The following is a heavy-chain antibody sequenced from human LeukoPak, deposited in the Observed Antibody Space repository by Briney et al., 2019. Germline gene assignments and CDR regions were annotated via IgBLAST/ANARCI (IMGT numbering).Heavy chain of an antibody. V-gene: IGHV3-21*01. CDR3: ARDPLVGATNWFDP. D-gene: IGHD1-26*01. Sequence: GASLRLSCAASGFTFSSYSMNWVRQAPGKGLEWVSSISSSSSYIYYADSVKGRFTISRDNAKNSLYLQMNSLRAEDTAVYYCARDPLVGATNWFDPWGQGTLVTVSS. CDR1: GFTFSSYS. J-gene: IGHJ5*02. CDR2: ISSSSSYI.